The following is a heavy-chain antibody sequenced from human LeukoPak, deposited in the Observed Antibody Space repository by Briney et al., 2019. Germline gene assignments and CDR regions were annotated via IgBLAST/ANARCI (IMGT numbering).Heavy chain of an antibody. CDR2: IYSGGST. Sequence: PGGSLRLSCAASGFTVSSNYMSWVRQAPGKGLEWVSVIYSGGSTYYADSVKGRFTISRDNSKNTLYLQMNSLRAEDTAVYYCARVFSDFWSGYYPNDYYYYYMDVWGKGTTVTVSS. V-gene: IGHV3-66*02. D-gene: IGHD3-3*01. CDR1: GFTVSSNY. CDR3: ARVFSDFWSGYYPNDYYYYYMDV. J-gene: IGHJ6*03.